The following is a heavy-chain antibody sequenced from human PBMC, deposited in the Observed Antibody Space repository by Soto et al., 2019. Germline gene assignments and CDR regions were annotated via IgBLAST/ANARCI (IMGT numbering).Heavy chain of an antibody. V-gene: IGHV1-3*01. CDR3: ARSMVRGVISPSSWFDP. CDR2: INAGNGNT. CDR1: GYTFTIYA. D-gene: IGHD3-10*01. J-gene: IGHJ5*02. Sequence: QVQLVQSGAEVKKPGASVKVSCKASGYTFTIYAMHWVRQAPGQRLEWMGWINAGNGNTKYSQKFQGRVTITRDTYARTAYMELSSLRSEDTAVYYCARSMVRGVISPSSWFDPWGQGTLVPVSS.